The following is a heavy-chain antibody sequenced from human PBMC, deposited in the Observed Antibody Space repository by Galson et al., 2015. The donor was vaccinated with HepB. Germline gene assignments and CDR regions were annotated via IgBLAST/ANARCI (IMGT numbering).Heavy chain of an antibody. V-gene: IGHV4-34*01. Sequence: ETLSLTCAVYGGSFSGYYWSWIRQPPGKGLEWIGEINHSGSTNYNPSLKSRVTISVDTSKNQFSLKLSSVTAADTAVYYCARKPPSIAARPFVSDGHKARPFDYWGQGTLVTVSS. CDR2: INHSGST. D-gene: IGHD6-6*01. CDR3: ARKPPSIAARPFVSDGHKARPFDY. J-gene: IGHJ4*02. CDR1: GGSFSGYY.